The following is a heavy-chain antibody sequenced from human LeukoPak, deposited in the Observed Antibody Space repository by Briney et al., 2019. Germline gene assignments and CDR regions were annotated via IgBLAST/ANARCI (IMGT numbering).Heavy chain of an antibody. V-gene: IGHV1-18*01. J-gene: IGHJ4*02. Sequence: ASVKVSCKASGYTFTSYGISWVRQAPGQGLEWMGWISAYNGNTNYAQKLQGRVTMTTDTSTSTAYMELRSLRSDDTAVYYCARDTYYDVWSGYHFYFDYWGQGTLVTVSS. CDR3: ARDTYYDVWSGYHFYFDY. CDR2: ISAYNGNT. D-gene: IGHD3-3*01. CDR1: GYTFTSYG.